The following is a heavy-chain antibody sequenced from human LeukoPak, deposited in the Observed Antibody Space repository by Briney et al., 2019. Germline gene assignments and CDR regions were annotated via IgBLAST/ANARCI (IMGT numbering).Heavy chain of an antibody. CDR3: AKVLSSDANAFDI. CDR1: GFTFSTYA. J-gene: IGHJ3*02. CDR2: ISFDGVNT. V-gene: IGHV3-30*04. Sequence: GGSLRLSCAASGFTFSTYAIHWVRQAPGKGLEWVAVISFDGVNTFYADSVKSRFTISRDNAKNSLYLQMNSLRAEDMALYYCAKVLSSDANAFDIWGQGTMVTVSS. D-gene: IGHD2-21*01.